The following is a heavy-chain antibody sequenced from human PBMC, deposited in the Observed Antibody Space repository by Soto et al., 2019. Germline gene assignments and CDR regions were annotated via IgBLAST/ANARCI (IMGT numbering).Heavy chain of an antibody. CDR2: ISAYNGNT. D-gene: IGHD6-13*01. Sequence: QVQLVQSGAEVKKPGASVKVSCKASGYTFTNYAFSWVRQAPGQGLEWMGWISAYNGNTNYPQKLQGRVTITTDTSTGKAYMELRRQMSDDTAVYSCASYRAATGPFDFWGQGTLVTVSS. J-gene: IGHJ4*02. V-gene: IGHV1-18*01. CDR3: ASYRAATGPFDF. CDR1: GYTFTNYA.